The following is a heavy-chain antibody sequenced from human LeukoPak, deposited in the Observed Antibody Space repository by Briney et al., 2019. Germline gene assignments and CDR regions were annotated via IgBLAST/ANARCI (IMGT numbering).Heavy chain of an antibody. CDR1: GFMFSSYW. V-gene: IGHV3-74*01. CDR2: INSDGSST. J-gene: IGHJ3*02. CDR3: ARGPVAFDI. D-gene: IGHD2-2*01. Sequence: PGGSLKLSCVASGFMFSSYWMNWVRQAPGKGLVWVSRINSDGSSTSYADSVKGRFTISRDNAKNTLFLQMNSLRAEDTAVYYCARGPVAFDIWGQGTMLTVSS.